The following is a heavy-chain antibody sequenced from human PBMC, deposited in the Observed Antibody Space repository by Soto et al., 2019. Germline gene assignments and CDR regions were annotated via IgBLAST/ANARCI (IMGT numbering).Heavy chain of an antibody. J-gene: IGHJ3*02. CDR3: ARHVGYNYGFLGDAFDI. D-gene: IGHD5-18*01. CDR1: GYTFTYYW. Sequence: GESLKISYKGSGYTFTYYWIGWVRQMPGKGLEWMGIIYPGDSDTRYSPSFQGQVTISADKSITTAYLQWSSLKASDTAMYYCARHVGYNYGFLGDAFDIWGQGTMVTVSS. V-gene: IGHV5-51*01. CDR2: IYPGDSDT.